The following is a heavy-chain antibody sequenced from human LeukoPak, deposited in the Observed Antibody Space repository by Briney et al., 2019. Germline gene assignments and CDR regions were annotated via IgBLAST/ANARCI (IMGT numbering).Heavy chain of an antibody. CDR1: GFTFSSYA. J-gene: IGHJ5*02. V-gene: IGHV3-23*01. CDR3: AKGTVVVAATLWFDP. D-gene: IGHD2-15*01. CDR2: ISGSGGNT. Sequence: PAGSLRLSCAASGFTFSSYAMSWVRQAPGNGLQWVSAISGSGGNTYYADSVKGRFTISRDNSKNTLYLQMNSLSGEDTAVYYCAKGTVVVAATLWFDPWGQGTLVTVSS.